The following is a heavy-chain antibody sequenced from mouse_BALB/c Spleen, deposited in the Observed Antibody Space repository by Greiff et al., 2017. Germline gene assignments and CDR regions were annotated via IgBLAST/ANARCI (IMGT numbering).Heavy chain of an antibody. CDR2: IWTGGGT. CDR3: VRGGGKKLYYFDY. V-gene: IGHV2-9-2*01. D-gene: IGHD1-1*02. Sequence: QVQLKQSGPGLVAPSQSLSITCTVSGFSLTSYDISWIRQPPGKGLEWLGVIWTGGGTNYNSAFMSRLSISKDNSKSQVFLKMNSLQTDDTAIYYCVRGGGKKLYYFDYWGQGTTLTVSS. J-gene: IGHJ2*01. CDR1: GFSLTSYD.